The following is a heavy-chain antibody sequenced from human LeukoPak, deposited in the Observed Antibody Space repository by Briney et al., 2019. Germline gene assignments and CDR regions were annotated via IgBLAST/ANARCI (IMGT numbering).Heavy chain of an antibody. Sequence: ASVKVSCKASGYTFTSYAMHWVRQAPGQRLEWMGWINAGNGNTKYSQKFQGRVTMTRDTSTSTVYMELSSLRSEDTAVYYCARDGTGYYYDSSGPMSNWGQGTLVTVSS. J-gene: IGHJ4*02. CDR2: INAGNGNT. V-gene: IGHV1-3*01. CDR3: ARDGTGYYYDSSGPMSN. D-gene: IGHD3-22*01. CDR1: GYTFTSYA.